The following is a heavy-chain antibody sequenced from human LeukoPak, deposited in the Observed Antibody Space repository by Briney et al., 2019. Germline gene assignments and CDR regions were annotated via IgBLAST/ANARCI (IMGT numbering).Heavy chain of an antibody. CDR1: GYSFTSYW. Sequence: GESLKISCKGSGYSFTSYWIGWVRQMPGKGLEWMGIIYPGDSDTRYSPSFQGQVTISADKSISTASLQWSSLKASGTAMYYCASTRDYYDSSGYYYWDAFDIWGQGTMVTVSS. D-gene: IGHD3-22*01. J-gene: IGHJ3*02. V-gene: IGHV5-51*01. CDR2: IYPGDSDT. CDR3: ASTRDYYDSSGYYYWDAFDI.